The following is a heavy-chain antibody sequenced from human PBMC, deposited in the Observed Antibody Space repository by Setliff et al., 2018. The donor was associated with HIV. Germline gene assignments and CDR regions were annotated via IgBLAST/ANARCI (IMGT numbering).Heavy chain of an antibody. CDR3: ARGAGYSRGWYADY. J-gene: IGHJ4*02. CDR2: INWSGDST. V-gene: IGHV3-20*04. CDR1: GFSFDDYG. D-gene: IGHD6-19*01. Sequence: GASVKVSCEAPGFSFDDYGMNWVRQAPGKGLEWVAGINWSGDSTGYADSVKGRFTISRDNAKNSLYLQMNSLRVEDTALYYCARGAGYSRGWYADYWGQGTRVTSPQ.